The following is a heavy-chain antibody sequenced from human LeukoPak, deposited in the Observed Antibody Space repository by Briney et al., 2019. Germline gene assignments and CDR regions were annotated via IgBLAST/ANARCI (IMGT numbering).Heavy chain of an antibody. V-gene: IGHV4-59*01. J-gene: IGHJ4*02. CDR3: ARGILGRYYFDY. D-gene: IGHD3-3*02. CDR1: GGSISSYN. Sequence: SETLSLTCTVSGGSISSYNWSWIRQPPGKGLEWIGYIYYSGSTNYNPSLKSRVTISVDTSKNQFSLKLTSVTAADTAVYYCARGILGRYYFDYWGQGTLVTVSS. CDR2: IYYSGST.